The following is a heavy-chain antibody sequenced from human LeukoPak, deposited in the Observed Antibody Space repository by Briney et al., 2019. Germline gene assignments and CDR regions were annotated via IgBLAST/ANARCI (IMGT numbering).Heavy chain of an antibody. V-gene: IGHV4-39*01. CDR2: IYYSGST. J-gene: IGHJ5*02. CDR1: GGSISSSSYY. CDR3: ARGRGYSYHLTSIKKARNWFDP. D-gene: IGHD5-18*01. Sequence: SETLSLTCTVSGGSISSSSYYWGWIRQPPGKGLEWIGSIYYSGSTYYNPSLKSRVTISVDTSKNQFSLKLSSVTAADTAVYYCARGRGYSYHLTSIKKARNWFDPWGQGTLVTVSS.